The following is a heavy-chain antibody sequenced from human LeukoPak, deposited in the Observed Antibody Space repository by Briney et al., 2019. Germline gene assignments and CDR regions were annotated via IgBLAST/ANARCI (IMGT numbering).Heavy chain of an antibody. D-gene: IGHD3-22*01. V-gene: IGHV3-23*01. Sequence: PGGSLRLSCAASGFTFSSYAMSWVRQAPGKGLEWVSAISGSGGSTYYADSVKGRFTISRDNSKNTLYLQMNSLRAEDTAVYYCANSDYYDSSGYPLDPEYFQHWGQGTLVTVSS. CDR3: ANSDYYDSSGYPLDPEYFQH. CDR2: ISGSGGST. J-gene: IGHJ1*01. CDR1: GFTFSSYA.